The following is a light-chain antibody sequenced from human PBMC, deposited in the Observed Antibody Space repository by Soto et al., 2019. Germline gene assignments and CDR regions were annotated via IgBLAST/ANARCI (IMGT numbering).Light chain of an antibody. CDR2: GAS. Sequence: EIVLTQSPGTLSLSPGERATLSCRASQSANFLAWYQQKPGQAPRLLIYGASSRATGIPDRFSGSGSGTDFTLAIIRLEPEDFAVYYCQKYGSSPGTFGQGTKVEIK. CDR1: QSANF. V-gene: IGKV3-20*01. CDR3: QKYGSSPGT. J-gene: IGKJ1*01.